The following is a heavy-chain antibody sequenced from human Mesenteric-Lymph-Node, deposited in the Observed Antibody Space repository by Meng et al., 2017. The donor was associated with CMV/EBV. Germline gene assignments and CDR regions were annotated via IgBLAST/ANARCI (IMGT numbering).Heavy chain of an antibody. Sequence: GGSLRLSCAASGFTFDDYGMTWVRQAPGKGLEWVAGTNWNGGSSHYAESVRGRFLISRDNAKNTLSLLMNSLRAEDTAFYYCARERDFYYGMDVWGQGTKVTVSS. V-gene: IGHV3-20*04. CDR1: GFTFDDYG. CDR3: ARERDFYYGMDV. CDR2: TNWNGGSS. J-gene: IGHJ6*02.